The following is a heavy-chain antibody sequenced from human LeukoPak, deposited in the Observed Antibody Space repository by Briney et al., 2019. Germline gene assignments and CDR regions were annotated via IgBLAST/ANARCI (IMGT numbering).Heavy chain of an antibody. CDR3: AKDQRSGEYNYGWGPFDI. V-gene: IGHV3-23*01. CDR2: ISSSARSA. CDR1: GFTFSNYA. Sequence: GGSLRLSCEVSGFTFSNYAMNWVRQAPGKGLEWVSSISSSARSAVYGDCVRGRFTISRVNAENTLYLQMNNLRADDTAIYYCAKDQRSGEYNYGWGPFDIWGQGTMVTVSS. D-gene: IGHD5-18*01. J-gene: IGHJ3*02.